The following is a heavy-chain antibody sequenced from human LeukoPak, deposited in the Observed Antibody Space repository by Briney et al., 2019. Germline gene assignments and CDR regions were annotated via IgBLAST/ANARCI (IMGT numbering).Heavy chain of an antibody. D-gene: IGHD3-10*01. Sequence: PSETLSLTCTVSGGSISSGSYYWSWIRQPAGKGLEWIGRIYTSGSTNYNPSLKSRVTISVDTSKNQFSLQLNSVTPEDTAVYYCAKLPVYYDSGSFIDCWGQGTLVTVSS. CDR3: AKLPVYYDSGSFIDC. CDR1: GGSISSGSYY. J-gene: IGHJ4*02. CDR2: IYTSGST. V-gene: IGHV4-61*02.